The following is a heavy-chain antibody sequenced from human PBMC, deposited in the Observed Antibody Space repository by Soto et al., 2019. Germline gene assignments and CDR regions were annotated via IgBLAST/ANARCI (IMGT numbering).Heavy chain of an antibody. D-gene: IGHD6-19*01. J-gene: IGHJ4*02. CDR1: GFTFNSSA. V-gene: IGHV3-30*18. Sequence: PGGSLRLSCAASGFTFNSSAIHWLRQAPGKGLQWVALISSDGINKHYADSVKGRFTISRDNPKNTLYLQMNSLRPEDTAVYYCAKDSTSSGWSYFDYWGQGTLVTVSS. CDR2: ISSDGINK. CDR3: AKDSTSSGWSYFDY.